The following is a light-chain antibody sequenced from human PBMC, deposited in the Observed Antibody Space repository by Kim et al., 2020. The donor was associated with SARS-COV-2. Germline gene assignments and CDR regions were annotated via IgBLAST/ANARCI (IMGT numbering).Light chain of an antibody. CDR3: QVWDSSSDHPVV. V-gene: IGLV3-21*03. Sequence: PGKTARITWGGNNMGSKSVHWYQQKPGQAPVLVVYDDSDRPSGIPERFSGSNSGNTATLTISRVEAGDEADYYCQVWDSSSDHPVVFGGGTQLTVL. CDR1: NMGSKS. J-gene: IGLJ2*01. CDR2: DDS.